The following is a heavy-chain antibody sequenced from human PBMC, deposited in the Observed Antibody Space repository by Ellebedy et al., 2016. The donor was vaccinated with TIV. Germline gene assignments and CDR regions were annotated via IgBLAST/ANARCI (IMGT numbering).Heavy chain of an antibody. D-gene: IGHD1-26*01. CDR3: ARGHWSGSYGFDP. Sequence: MPSETLSLTCTVSGGSFNGSNYYWGWIRQSPGQGLEWFGSMYYSGSTYNNPSPKSRITISVETSKNQFSLKLTTVTAADTAVYYCARGHWSGSYGFDPWGQGTPVTVSS. V-gene: IGHV4-39*07. J-gene: IGHJ5*02. CDR1: GGSFNGSNYY. CDR2: MYYSGST.